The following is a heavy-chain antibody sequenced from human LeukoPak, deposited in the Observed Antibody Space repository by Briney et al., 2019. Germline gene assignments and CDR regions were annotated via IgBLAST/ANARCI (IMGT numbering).Heavy chain of an antibody. Sequence: ASVKVSCKASGYTFTGYYMHWVRQAPGQGLEWMGWINPNSGGTNYAQKLQGRVTMTTDTSTSTAYMELRSLRSDDTAVYYCARDWGFTYSSSWYGGVHNWFDPWGQGTLVTVSS. V-gene: IGHV1-2*02. CDR1: GYTFTGYY. CDR3: ARDWGFTYSSSWYGGVHNWFDP. J-gene: IGHJ5*02. D-gene: IGHD6-13*01. CDR2: INPNSGGT.